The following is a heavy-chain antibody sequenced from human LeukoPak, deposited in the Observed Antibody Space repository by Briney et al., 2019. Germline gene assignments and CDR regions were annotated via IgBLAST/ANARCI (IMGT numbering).Heavy chain of an antibody. J-gene: IGHJ6*02. Sequence: SETLSLTCTVSGGSISSYYWSWIRQPAGKGLEWIGRIYTSGSTNYNPSLKSRVTMSVDTSKNQFSLKLGSVTAADTAVYYCARDFSQSDYYGMDVWGQGTTVTVSS. CDR2: IYTSGST. CDR1: GGSISSYY. CDR3: ARDFSQSDYYGMDV. V-gene: IGHV4-4*07.